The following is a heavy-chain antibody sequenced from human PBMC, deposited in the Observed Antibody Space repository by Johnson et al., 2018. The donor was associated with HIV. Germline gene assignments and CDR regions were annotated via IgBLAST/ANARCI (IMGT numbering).Heavy chain of an antibody. V-gene: IGHV3-48*04. J-gene: IGHJ3*02. D-gene: IGHD3-16*01. CDR3: AREGRGRIDAFDI. CDR1: GFTFSSYG. CDR2: ISSSGSTI. Sequence: EVQLVESGGGVVQPGRSLRLSCAASGFTFSSYGMHWVRQAPGKGLEWVSYISSSGSTIYYADSVKGRFTISRDNAKNSLYLQMNSLRAEDMAVYYCAREGRGRIDAFDIWGQGTMVTVSS.